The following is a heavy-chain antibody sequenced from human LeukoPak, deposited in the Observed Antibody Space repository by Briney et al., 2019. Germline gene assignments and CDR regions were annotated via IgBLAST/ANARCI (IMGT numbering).Heavy chain of an antibody. CDR3: ARKRSSPLYYYGMDV. J-gene: IGHJ6*02. CDR1: GYTFTSYD. V-gene: IGHV1-8*01. CDR2: MNPNSGNT. Sequence: ASVKVSCKASGYTFTSYDINWVRQATGQGLEWMGWMNPNSGNTGYAQKFQGRVTMTRNTSISTAYMELSSLRSEDTAVYYCARKRSSPLYYYGMDVWGQGTTVTVSS. D-gene: IGHD6-6*01.